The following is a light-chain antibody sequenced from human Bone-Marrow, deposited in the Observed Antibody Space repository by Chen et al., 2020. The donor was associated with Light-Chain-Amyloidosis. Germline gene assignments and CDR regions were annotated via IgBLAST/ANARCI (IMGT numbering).Light chain of an antibody. Sequence: SYELTQPPSVSVSPGQTARITCSGDDLPTKYAYWYQQQPGRAPVLVIHRDTERPSGISERFSGSSSGTTATLTISGVQAGGEADYHGQSADSSGTYEVIFGGGTKLTVL. V-gene: IGLV3-25*02. CDR3: QSADSSGTYEVI. J-gene: IGLJ2*01. CDR2: RDT. CDR1: DLPTKY.